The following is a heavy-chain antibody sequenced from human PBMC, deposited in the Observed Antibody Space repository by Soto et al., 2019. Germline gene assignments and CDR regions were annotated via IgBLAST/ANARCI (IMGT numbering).Heavy chain of an antibody. J-gene: IGHJ6*02. Sequence: ASVKVSCKASGGTFSSYAISWVRQAPGQGLEWMGGIIPILGTANYAQKFQGRVTITADESTSTAYMELSSLRSEDTAVYYCARDRGIVVVPAAIYYGMDVWGQGTAVTVSS. CDR3: ARDRGIVVVPAAIYYGMDV. CDR2: IIPILGTA. CDR1: GGTFSSYA. D-gene: IGHD2-2*01. V-gene: IGHV1-69*13.